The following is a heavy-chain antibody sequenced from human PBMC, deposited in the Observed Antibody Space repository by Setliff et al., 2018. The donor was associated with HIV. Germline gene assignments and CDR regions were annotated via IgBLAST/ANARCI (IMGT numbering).Heavy chain of an antibody. J-gene: IGHJ4*02. CDR3: ATRIRDGHRGYGYFDF. CDR2: IDPITGDT. D-gene: IGHD5-12*01. V-gene: IGHV1-2*02. Sequence: SVKVSCKTVGFPFTGNYLHWVRQAPGQGLEWMGWIDPITGDTKYAQEFQGRVTTTEDTSTDTAYMELSSLRPEDTAVYYCATRIRDGHRGYGYFDFWGQGTLVTVSS. CDR1: GFPFTGNY.